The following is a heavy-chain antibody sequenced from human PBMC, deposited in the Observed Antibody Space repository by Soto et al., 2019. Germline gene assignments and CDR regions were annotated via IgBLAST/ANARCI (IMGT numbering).Heavy chain of an antibody. D-gene: IGHD6-13*01. V-gene: IGHV4-39*01. J-gene: IGHJ4*02. CDR2: IYYSGST. CDR3: ASYISSWYASLDY. CDR1: GGSISSSSYY. Sequence: QLQLQESGPGLVKPSETLSLTCTVSGGSISSSSYYWGWIRQPPGKGLEWIGSIYYSGSTYYNPSLKSRVTISVDTSKNQFSLKLSSVTAADTAVYYCASYISSWYASLDYWGQGTLVTVSS.